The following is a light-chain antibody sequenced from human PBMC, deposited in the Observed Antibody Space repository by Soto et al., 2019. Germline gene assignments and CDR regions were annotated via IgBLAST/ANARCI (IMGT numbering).Light chain of an antibody. Sequence: ETVLKQSPRTLSLSPGERATLSCRASQSVSSSSLAWYQQKPGQAPRLLVYGASSRATGIPDRFSGSVSGTDFTLPTSRLEPEDFAVYYGQQYGSTPGITFGQGTRLEIK. V-gene: IGKV3-20*01. CDR1: QSVSSSS. J-gene: IGKJ5*01. CDR3: QQYGSTPGIT. CDR2: GAS.